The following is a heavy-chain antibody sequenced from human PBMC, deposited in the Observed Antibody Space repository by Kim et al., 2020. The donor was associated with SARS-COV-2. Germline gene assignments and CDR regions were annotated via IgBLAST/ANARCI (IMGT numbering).Heavy chain of an antibody. J-gene: IGHJ6*03. V-gene: IGHV4-39*02. CDR1: GGSISNSNYY. CDR3: ATGYTGNYILV. CDR2: IYYSGST. Sequence: SETLSLTCSVPGGSISNSNYYWSWIRQSPGKGLEWVGTIYYSGSTNYNPSLKSRVTISVDTSMNHFSLRLSSVTAADTAVYYCATGYTGNYILVWGKGTAVTVSS. D-gene: IGHD5-12*01.